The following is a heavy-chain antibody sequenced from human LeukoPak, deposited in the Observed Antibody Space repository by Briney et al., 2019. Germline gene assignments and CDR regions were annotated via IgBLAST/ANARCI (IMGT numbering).Heavy chain of an antibody. CDR2: INHSGST. CDR1: GGSFSGYY. J-gene: IGHJ4*02. Sequence: PSETLSLTCAVYGGSFSGYYWSWIRQPPGKGLEWIGEINHSGSTNYNPSLKSRVTISVDTSKNQFSLKLSSVTAADTAVYYCATSTPKLYDSSGYYLHYWGQGTLVTVSS. V-gene: IGHV4-34*01. D-gene: IGHD3-22*01. CDR3: ATSTPKLYDSSGYYLHY.